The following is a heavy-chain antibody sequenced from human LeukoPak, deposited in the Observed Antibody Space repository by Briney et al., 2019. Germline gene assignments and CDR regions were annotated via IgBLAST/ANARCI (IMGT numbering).Heavy chain of an antibody. Sequence: ASVKVSCKASGYTFTGYYMHWVQQAPGQGLEWMGWINPNSGGKNYAQKFQGRVTMTRERSNSTAYMELSRLRSDDTAVYYCARAQERQYYYYYYMDVWGKGTTVTVSS. CDR3: ARAQERQYYYYYYMDV. CDR1: GYTFTGYY. V-gene: IGHV1-2*02. CDR2: INPNSGGK. J-gene: IGHJ6*03. D-gene: IGHD1-1*01.